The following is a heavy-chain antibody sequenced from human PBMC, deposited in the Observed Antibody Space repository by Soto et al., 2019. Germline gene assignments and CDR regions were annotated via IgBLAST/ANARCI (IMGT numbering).Heavy chain of an antibody. V-gene: IGHV5-51*01. CDR1: GYSFTSYW. Sequence: GESLKISCKGSGYSFTSYWIGWVRQMPGKGLEWMGIIYPGDSDTRYSPSFQGQVTISADKSISTAYLQWSSLKASDTAMYYCARQYGIAAAGTDYRLDVWGQGTTVTVSS. J-gene: IGHJ6*02. CDR2: IYPGDSDT. D-gene: IGHD6-13*01. CDR3: ARQYGIAAAGTDYRLDV.